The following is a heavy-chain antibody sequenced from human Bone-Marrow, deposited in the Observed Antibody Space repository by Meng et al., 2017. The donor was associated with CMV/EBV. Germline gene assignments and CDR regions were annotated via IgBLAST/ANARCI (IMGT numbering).Heavy chain of an antibody. J-gene: IGHJ4*02. CDR1: GYTFTGYY. Sequence: ASVKVSCKASGYTFTGYYMHWVRQAPGQGLEWMGWVNPNSGGTNYAQKFQGRVTMTRDTSISTAYMELSRLRSDDTAVYYCARGGYYDSSGYSDYWGQGTLVTVSS. V-gene: IGHV1-2*02. CDR2: VNPNSGGT. CDR3: ARGGYYDSSGYSDY. D-gene: IGHD3-22*01.